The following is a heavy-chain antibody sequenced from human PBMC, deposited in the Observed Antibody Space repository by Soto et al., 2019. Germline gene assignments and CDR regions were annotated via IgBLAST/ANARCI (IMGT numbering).Heavy chain of an antibody. D-gene: IGHD2-2*01. V-gene: IGHV4-31*03. J-gene: IGHJ4*02. CDR3: ARDSRRCSSTSCFPYFDY. CDR1: GGCISSGGYY. Sequence: QVQLQESGPGLVKPSQTLSLTCTVSGGCISSGGYYWSWIRQHPGKGLEWIGYIYYSGSTYYNPSLKSRVTISVDTSKNQFSLKLSSVTAADTAVYYCARDSRRCSSTSCFPYFDYWGQGTLVTVSS. CDR2: IYYSGST.